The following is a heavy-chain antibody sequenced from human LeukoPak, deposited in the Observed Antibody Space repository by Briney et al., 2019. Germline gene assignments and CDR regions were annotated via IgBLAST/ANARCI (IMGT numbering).Heavy chain of an antibody. V-gene: IGHV4-31*03. CDR1: GASISTGGYY. Sequence: PSETLSLTCTFSGASISTGGYYWTWIRQPPGEGLEWIGYIYYTGSVDYNPSLKSRLTISLDTSKNQFSLKLSSVTAADTAVYYCARAGPGYCSGGSCYWFDPWGQGTLVTVSS. D-gene: IGHD2-15*01. CDR2: IYYTGSV. CDR3: ARAGPGYCSGGSCYWFDP. J-gene: IGHJ5*02.